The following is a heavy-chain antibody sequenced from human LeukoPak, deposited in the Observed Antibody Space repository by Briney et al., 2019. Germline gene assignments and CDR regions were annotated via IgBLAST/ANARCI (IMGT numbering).Heavy chain of an antibody. CDR2: INAGNGNT. Sequence: ASVEVSCKASGYTFTSYAMHWVRQAPGQRLEWMGWINAGNGNTKYSQKFQGRVTITRDTSASTAYMELCSLRSEDTAVYYCARDLTTVTGYYYYGMDVWGQGTTVTVSS. V-gene: IGHV1-3*01. J-gene: IGHJ6*02. D-gene: IGHD4-17*01. CDR1: GYTFTSYA. CDR3: ARDLTTVTGYYYYGMDV.